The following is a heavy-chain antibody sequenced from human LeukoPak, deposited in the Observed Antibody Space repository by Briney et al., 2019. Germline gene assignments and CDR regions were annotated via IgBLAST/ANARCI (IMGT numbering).Heavy chain of an antibody. J-gene: IGHJ4*02. V-gene: IGHV4-34*01. Sequence: SETLSLTCAVYGGSFSGYYWSWIRQPPGKGLEWIGEINHSGSTNYNPSLKSRVTISVDTSKNQFSLKPSSVTAADTAVYYCAQGYSGSYGRFDYWGQGTLATVSS. CDR3: AQGYSGSYGRFDY. CDR1: GGSFSGYY. CDR2: INHSGST. D-gene: IGHD1-26*01.